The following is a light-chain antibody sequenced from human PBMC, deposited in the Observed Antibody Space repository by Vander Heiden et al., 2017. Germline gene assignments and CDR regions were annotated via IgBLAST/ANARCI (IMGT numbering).Light chain of an antibody. CDR3: SSYAGSNNLV. Sequence: SALTQPPSASGPPAQSVTISCTGTSSDVGGYNYVSWYQQHPGKAPKLMIYEVSKRPSGVPDRFSGSKSGNTASLTVSGLQAEDEADYYCSSYAGSNNLVFGGGTKLTVL. V-gene: IGLV2-8*01. CDR2: EVS. J-gene: IGLJ3*02. CDR1: SSDVGGYNY.